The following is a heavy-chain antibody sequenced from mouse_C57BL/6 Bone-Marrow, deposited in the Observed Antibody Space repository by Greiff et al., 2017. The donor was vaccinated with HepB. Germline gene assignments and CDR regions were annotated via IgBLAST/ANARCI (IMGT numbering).Heavy chain of an antibody. Sequence: VQLQQSGAELARPGASVKLSCKASGYTFTSYGISWVKQRTGQGLEWIGEIYPRSGNTYYNEKFKGKATLTADKSSSTAYMELRSLTSEDSAVYFCAGGGDDGYYEVCYAMDYWGQGTSVTVSS. J-gene: IGHJ4*01. CDR3: AGGGDDGYYEVCYAMDY. CDR1: GYTFTSYG. V-gene: IGHV1-81*01. D-gene: IGHD2-3*01. CDR2: IYPRSGNT.